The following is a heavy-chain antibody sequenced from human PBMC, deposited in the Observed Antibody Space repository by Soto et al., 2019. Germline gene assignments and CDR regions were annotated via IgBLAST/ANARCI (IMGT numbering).Heavy chain of an antibody. V-gene: IGHV4-34*01. Sequence: QVQLQQWGAGLLKPSETLSLTCAVYGGSFSGYSWTWIRQPPGTGLEWIGEINHSGSTNYNPSLKGXVTISVDTSKNQFSLKLTSVTAADTAVYYCARDKITGLFDYWGQGTLVTVSS. CDR2: INHSGST. CDR3: ARDKITGLFDY. CDR1: GGSFSGYS. J-gene: IGHJ4*02. D-gene: IGHD2-8*02.